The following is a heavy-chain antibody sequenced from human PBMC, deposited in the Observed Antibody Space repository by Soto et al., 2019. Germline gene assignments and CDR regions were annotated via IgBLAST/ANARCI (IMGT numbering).Heavy chain of an antibody. Sequence: ASVKVSCKASGYTFTNYYMHWVRQAPGQGLEWMGIINPSGGSTTYAQKFQGRVTMTRDTSTSTVYMELSSLRSEDTALYYCTRDQFGDTATITVFWNYLYYGMAFWGQGTTVTVSS. J-gene: IGHJ6*02. V-gene: IGHV1-46*01. CDR1: GYTFTNYY. CDR3: TRDQFGDTATITVFWNYLYYGMAF. D-gene: IGHD5-18*01. CDR2: INPSGGST.